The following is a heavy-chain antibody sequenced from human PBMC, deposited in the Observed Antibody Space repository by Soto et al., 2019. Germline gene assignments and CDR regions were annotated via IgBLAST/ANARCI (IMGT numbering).Heavy chain of an antibody. CDR2: INPAGSVT. Sequence: QVQLLQSGAEVKKPGASVKVSCKASGISFINHYVHWVRQAPGQGPEWMGVINPAGSVTVYALKLQNKVTVTRNRSTSTVYMELNSLTSGDTAFYNCARDNSRTFPAAPGDKKSDSSEWWFDPWGKGTRVTVSS. CDR3: ARDNSRTFPAAPGDKKSDSSEWWFDP. J-gene: IGHJ5*02. CDR1: GISFINHY. V-gene: IGHV1-46*03. D-gene: IGHD6-13*01.